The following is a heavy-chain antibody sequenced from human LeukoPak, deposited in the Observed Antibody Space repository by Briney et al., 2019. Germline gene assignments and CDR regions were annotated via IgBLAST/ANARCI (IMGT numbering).Heavy chain of an antibody. CDR2: IYYSGST. CDR3: ARGSSSGRVFDY. CDR1: GGSISSSSYY. D-gene: IGHD6-19*01. V-gene: IGHV4-39*07. J-gene: IGHJ4*02. Sequence: SETLSLTCTVSGGSISSSSYYWGCIRQPPGKGLECIGSIYYSGSTYYNPSLKSRVTISVDTSKHQFSLKLSSMTAADTAVYYCARGSSSGRVFDYWGQGTLVTVSS.